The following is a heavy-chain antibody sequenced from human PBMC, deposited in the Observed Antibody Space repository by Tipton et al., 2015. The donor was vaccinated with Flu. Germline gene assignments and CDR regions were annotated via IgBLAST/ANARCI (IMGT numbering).Heavy chain of an antibody. CDR2: IYTDGRT. D-gene: IGHD1-26*01. CDR3: ARYRGSNARGEGNDASDI. J-gene: IGHJ3*02. Sequence: TLSLTCIVSGGSISSGSYFWSWIQQPAGKGLQWIGRIYTDGRTNYNPSLESRVSISADTSKNEFSLSLSSVTAADTAMYYCARYRGSNARGEGNDASDIWGQGTMVSVSS. CDR1: GGSISSGSYF. V-gene: IGHV4-61*02.